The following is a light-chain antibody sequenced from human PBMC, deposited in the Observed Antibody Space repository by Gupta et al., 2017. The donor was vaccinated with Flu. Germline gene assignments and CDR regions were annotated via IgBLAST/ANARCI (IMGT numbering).Light chain of an antibody. J-gene: IGKJ2*01. CDR1: QSVGTY. CDR3: QKLSNWPPYT. CDR2: DAS. Sequence: ETELTQSPATLSLSPGERATLSCRASQSVGTYLAWYQKKPGQAPRLLIYDASNRDTGIPARFSGSGSGTDFTLTISSWDPEDFAVYYCQKLSNWPPYTFGQGTRLEIK. V-gene: IGKV3-11*01.